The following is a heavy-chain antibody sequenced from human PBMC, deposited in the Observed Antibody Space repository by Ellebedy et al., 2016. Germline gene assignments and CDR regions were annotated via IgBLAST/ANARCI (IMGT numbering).Heavy chain of an antibody. CDR3: ARLPTVTTSFDI. Sequence: GESLKISCAASRLTFSSYPMNWVRQAPGKGLEWVSYISSSSSTIYYADSVKGRFVISRDNSKNTVYLQMNSLRAEDTAVYYCARLPTVTTSFDIWGQGTMVTVSS. CDR2: ISSSSSTI. V-gene: IGHV3-48*01. D-gene: IGHD4-17*01. J-gene: IGHJ3*02. CDR1: RLTFSSYP.